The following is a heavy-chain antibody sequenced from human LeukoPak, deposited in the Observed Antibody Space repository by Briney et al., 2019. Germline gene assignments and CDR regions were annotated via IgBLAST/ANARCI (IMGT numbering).Heavy chain of an antibody. V-gene: IGHV3-21*01. D-gene: IGHD3-16*01. Sequence: NSGGPVSLLCGRCGYLLCLFREIGLRQAPGKGLEWVSSISSSSTDIYYADSVKGRFTISRDNAKNTLYLQMNSLRAEDTAVYYCARDPWGSWGHWGQGTLVTVSS. CDR2: ISSSSTDI. CDR3: ARDPWGSWGH. CDR1: GYLLCLFR. J-gene: IGHJ4*02.